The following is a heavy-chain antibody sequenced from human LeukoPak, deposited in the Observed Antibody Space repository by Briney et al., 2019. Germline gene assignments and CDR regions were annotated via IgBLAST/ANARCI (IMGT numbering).Heavy chain of an antibody. D-gene: IGHD4-23*01. CDR2: IYYSGST. J-gene: IGHJ4*02. CDR3: ARNNGGNSVYFDY. CDR1: GGSISSYY. V-gene: IGHV4-59*01. Sequence: PSETLSLTCTVSGGSISSYYWSWIRQPPGKGLEWIGYIYYSGSTNYNPSLKSRVTISVDTSKNQFSLKLSSVTAADTAVYYCARNNGGNSVYFDYWGQGTLVTVSS.